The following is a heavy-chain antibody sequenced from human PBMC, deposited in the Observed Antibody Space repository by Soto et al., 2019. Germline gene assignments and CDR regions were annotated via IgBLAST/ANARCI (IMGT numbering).Heavy chain of an antibody. Sequence: PGGSLRLSCAASRFNFNYYGMHWVRQAPGKGLEWVSSISSSSSYIYYADSVKGRFTISRDNAKNSLYLQMNSLRAEDTAVYYCATDSSGYWGQGTLVTVSS. CDR3: ATDSSGY. V-gene: IGHV3-21*01. CDR1: RFNFNYYG. CDR2: ISSSSSYI. J-gene: IGHJ4*02. D-gene: IGHD3-22*01.